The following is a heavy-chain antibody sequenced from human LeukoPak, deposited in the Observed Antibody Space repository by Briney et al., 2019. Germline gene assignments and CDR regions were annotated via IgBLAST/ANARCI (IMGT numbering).Heavy chain of an antibody. V-gene: IGHV4-28*01. Sequence: SDTLSLTCAVSGYSISSNHWWGWIRQPPEKGLEWIGYIYYSGSTNYNPFLKSRLTISVDTSKNQFSLKLSSVTAADTAVYYCARSYGDYITGAYAFDVWGQGTMVTVSS. CDR3: ARSYGDYITGAYAFDV. D-gene: IGHD4-17*01. CDR2: IYYSGST. J-gene: IGHJ3*01. CDR1: GYSISSNHW.